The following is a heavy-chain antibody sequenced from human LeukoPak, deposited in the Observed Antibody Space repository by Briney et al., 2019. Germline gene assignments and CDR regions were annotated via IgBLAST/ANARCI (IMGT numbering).Heavy chain of an antibody. J-gene: IGHJ4*02. V-gene: IGHV1-24*01. Sequence: ASVKVSCKVSGYTLTELSMHWVRQAPGKGLEWMGGFDPEDGETIYAQKFQGRVTMTEDTSTDTAYMELSSLRSEDTAVYYCARAPGGITFGGVIVPFDYWGQGTLVTVSS. CDR1: GYTLTELS. CDR2: FDPEDGET. D-gene: IGHD3-16*02. CDR3: ARAPGGITFGGVIVPFDY.